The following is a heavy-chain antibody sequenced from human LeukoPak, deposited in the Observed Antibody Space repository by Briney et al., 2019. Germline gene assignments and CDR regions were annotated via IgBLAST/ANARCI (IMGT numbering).Heavy chain of an antibody. CDR2: VNTDGSDI. D-gene: IGHD1-26*01. CDR1: GFTFSSYW. Sequence: GGSLRLSCAASGFTFSSYWMHWVRQAPAKGLVWVSRVNTDGSDISYADSVKGRFTISRDNAKNTLYLQMNSLRAEDTAVYFCARGPIVGATTVFLFHYWGQGTLVTVSS. J-gene: IGHJ4*02. V-gene: IGHV3-74*01. CDR3: ARGPIVGATTVFLFHY.